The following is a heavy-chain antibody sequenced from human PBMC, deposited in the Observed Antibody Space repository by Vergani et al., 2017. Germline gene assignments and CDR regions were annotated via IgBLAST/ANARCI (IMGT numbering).Heavy chain of an antibody. Sequence: QVQLVQSGAEVKKPGSSVKVSCKASGGTFSSYYMHWVRQAHGQGLEWMGIINPSGGSTSYARKFQERVTMTRDTSTSTVYMELSRLRAEDTAVYYCARVGADYERSGTDYYYYYMDVWGKGTTVTVSS. CDR3: ARVGADYERSGTDYYYYYMDV. D-gene: IGHD3-22*01. CDR2: INPSGGST. V-gene: IGHV1-46*01. CDR1: GGTFSSYY. J-gene: IGHJ6*03.